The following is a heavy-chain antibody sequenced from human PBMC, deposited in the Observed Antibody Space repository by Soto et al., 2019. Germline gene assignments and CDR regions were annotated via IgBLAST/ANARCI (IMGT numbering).Heavy chain of an antibody. V-gene: IGHV3-30-3*01. CDR2: ISYDGSNK. D-gene: IGHD3-22*01. CDR3: ATLRITMVVVVQPFDY. Sequence: PGGSLRLSCAASGFTFSSYAMHWVRQAPGKGLEWVAVISYDGSNKYYADSVKGRFTISRDNSKNTLYLQMNSLRAEDTAVYYCATLRITMVVVVQPFDYWGQGNLVTVSS. J-gene: IGHJ4*02. CDR1: GFTFSSYA.